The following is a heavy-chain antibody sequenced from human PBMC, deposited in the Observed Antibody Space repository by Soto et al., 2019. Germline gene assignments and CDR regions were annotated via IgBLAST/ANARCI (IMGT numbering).Heavy chain of an antibody. J-gene: IGHJ4*02. CDR1: GFTFSSYA. Sequence: EVQLLESGGGLVQPGGSLRLSCAASGFTFSSYAMSWVRQAPGKGLDWVSALSAGGVNTYNADSVKGRFTISRDNSKSTLYLQMNSLRAEDTAVYYCANLMGGDFWSAYSDWGQGTLVTVSS. CDR2: LSAGGVNT. CDR3: ANLMGGDFWSAYSD. D-gene: IGHD3-3*01. V-gene: IGHV3-23*01.